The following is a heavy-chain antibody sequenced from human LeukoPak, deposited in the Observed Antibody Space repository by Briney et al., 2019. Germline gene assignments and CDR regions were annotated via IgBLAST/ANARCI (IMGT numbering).Heavy chain of an antibody. D-gene: IGHD6-6*01. Sequence: GGSLRDSCAASGFTLSNYGMNWVRQAPGTGLEWVSYISSTSSAKNYADSVKGRFTISRDNAKKLLYLQMNSLRVEDTAVYYCARGGAGRPDYWGQGTMASLSS. CDR3: ARGGAGRPDY. V-gene: IGHV3-48*01. J-gene: IGHJ4*02. CDR1: GFTLSNYG. CDR2: ISSTSSAK.